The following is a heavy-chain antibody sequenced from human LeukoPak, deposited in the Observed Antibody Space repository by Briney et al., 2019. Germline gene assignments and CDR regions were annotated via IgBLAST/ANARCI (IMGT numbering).Heavy chain of an antibody. CDR3: ARDGVYCSGGSCYSEYYFDY. CDR2: IYTSGST. CDR1: GGSISSYY. V-gene: IGHV4-4*07. D-gene: IGHD2-15*01. Sequence: PSETLSLTCTVSGGSISSYYWSWIRQPAGKGLEWIGRIYTSGSTNYNPSLKSRVTTSVDTSKNQFSLKLSSVTAADTAVYYCARDGVYCSGGSCYSEYYFDYWGQGTLVTVSS. J-gene: IGHJ4*02.